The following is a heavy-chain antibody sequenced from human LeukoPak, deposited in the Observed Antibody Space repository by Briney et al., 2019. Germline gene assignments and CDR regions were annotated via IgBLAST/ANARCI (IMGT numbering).Heavy chain of an antibody. CDR2: IIPIFGTA. D-gene: IGHD4-17*01. CDR3: AREFMTVTTGYYYYGMDV. CDR1: GGTFSSYA. J-gene: IGHJ6*02. V-gene: IGHV1-69*13. Sequence: SVKVSCKASGGTFSSYAISWVRQAPGQGLEWMGGIIPIFGTANYAQKFQGRVTITADESTSTAYMELRSLRSDDTAVYYCAREFMTVTTGYYYYGMDVWGQGTTVTVSS.